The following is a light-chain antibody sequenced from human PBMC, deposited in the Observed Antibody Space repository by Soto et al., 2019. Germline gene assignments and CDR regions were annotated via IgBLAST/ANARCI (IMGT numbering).Light chain of an antibody. Sequence: DIQMTQSPSSLSASVGDRVTITCRASECISSYLNCYQQKPGKAPKLLIYAASSLQSGVPSRFSGSGSGTDFTLTISSLQPQDFETYYCQQSYSTPLTCGGGTKV. CDR1: ECISSY. CDR2: AAS. V-gene: IGKV1-39*01. J-gene: IGKJ4*01. CDR3: QQSYSTPLT.